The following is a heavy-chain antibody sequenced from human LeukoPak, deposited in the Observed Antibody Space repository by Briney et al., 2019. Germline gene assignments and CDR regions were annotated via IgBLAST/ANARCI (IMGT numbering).Heavy chain of an antibody. V-gene: IGHV5-51*01. CDR3: ARRTDRSFWYLDY. CDR2: IYPGDSDT. J-gene: IGHJ4*02. CDR1: GYSFTNYW. Sequence: GESLKISCKGSGYSFTNYWIGWVRQMPGKGLEWMGIIYPGDSDTRYSPSFQGQVTISTDKSISTAYLQWSSLKASDTAIYYCARRTDRSFWYLDYWGQGTLVTVSS.